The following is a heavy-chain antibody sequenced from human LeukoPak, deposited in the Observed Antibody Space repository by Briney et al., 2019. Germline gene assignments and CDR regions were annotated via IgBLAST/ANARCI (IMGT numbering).Heavy chain of an antibody. CDR3: ARDYYYDSSGYSSPSGY. CDR2: INPSGGST. D-gene: IGHD3-22*01. CDR1: GYTFTSYY. V-gene: IGHV1-46*01. J-gene: IGHJ4*02. Sequence: ASVKVSCKASGYTFTSYYMHWVRQAPGQGLEWMGIINPSGGSTSYAQKFQGRVTMTRDTSTSTVYMELSSLRSEDTAVYYCARDYYYDSSGYSSPSGYWGQGTLVTVSS.